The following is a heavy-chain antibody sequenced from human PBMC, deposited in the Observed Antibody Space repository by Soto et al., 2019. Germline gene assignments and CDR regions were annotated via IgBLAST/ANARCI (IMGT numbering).Heavy chain of an antibody. V-gene: IGHV1-69*06. CDR1: GGTFSSYA. CDR2: IIPIFGTA. CDR3: ASRIADRSYYYYGMDV. D-gene: IGHD6-6*01. Sequence: SVKVSCKASGGTFSSYAISWVRQAPGQGLEWMGGIIPIFGTANYAQKFQGRVTITADKSTSTAYMELSSLRSEDTAVYYCASRIADRSYYYYGMDVWGQGTRVTVSS. J-gene: IGHJ6*02.